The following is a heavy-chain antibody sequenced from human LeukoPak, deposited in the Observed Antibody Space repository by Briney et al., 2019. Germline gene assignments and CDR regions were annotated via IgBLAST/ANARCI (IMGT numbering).Heavy chain of an antibody. CDR3: AREGGDGYGPNPLDY. CDR2: ISSSSSYI. D-gene: IGHD5-18*01. J-gene: IGHJ4*02. CDR1: GFTFSSYS. Sequence: PGGSLRLSCAASGFTFSSYSMNWVRQAPGKGLEWVSSISSSSSYIYYADSVKGRFTISRDNAKNSLYLQMNSLRAEDTAVYYCAREGGDGYGPNPLDYWGQGTLVTVSS. V-gene: IGHV3-21*01.